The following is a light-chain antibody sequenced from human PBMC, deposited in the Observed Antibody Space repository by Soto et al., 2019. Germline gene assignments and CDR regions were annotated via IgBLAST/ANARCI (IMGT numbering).Light chain of an antibody. Sequence: QTVVTQPPSASGTPGQRVTISCSGSSSNIGSEYVVWYQHLPGTAPKLLIYRNNQRPSGVPDRFAGSKSGTSASLAISGLRSEDEADYYCAARDDSLSGHWVFGGGTQLTV. V-gene: IGLV1-47*01. CDR3: AARDDSLSGHWV. CDR2: RNN. J-gene: IGLJ3*02. CDR1: SSNIGSEY.